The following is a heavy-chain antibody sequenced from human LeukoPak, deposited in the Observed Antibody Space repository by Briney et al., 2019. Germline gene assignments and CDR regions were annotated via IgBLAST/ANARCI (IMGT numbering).Heavy chain of an antibody. J-gene: IGHJ4*02. CDR3: ARGRKRITIFGVVTPIYYFDY. CDR2: FDPEDGET. CDR1: GYTLTELS. Sequence: ASVKVSCKVSGYTLTELSMHWVRQAPGKGLEWMGGFDPEDGETIYAQKFQGRVTITADESTSTAYMELSSLRSEDTAVYYCARGRKRITIFGVVTPIYYFDYWGQGTLVTVSS. D-gene: IGHD3-3*01. V-gene: IGHV1-24*01.